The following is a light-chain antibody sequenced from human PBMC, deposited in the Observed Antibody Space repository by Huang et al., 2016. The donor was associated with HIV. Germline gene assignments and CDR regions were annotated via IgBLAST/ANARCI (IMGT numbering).Light chain of an antibody. CDR1: QGFSSS. CDR3: QQRSNWPLFT. J-gene: IGKJ3*01. CDR2: DTS. Sequence: EIVLTQSPATLSLSPGERATLSCKASQGFSSSLAWYQQKPGQAPRLLIYDTSNRAPGIPARFSGSESGTDFTLTISSLEPEDFAVYYCQQRSNWPLFTFGPGTKVDIK. V-gene: IGKV3-11*01.